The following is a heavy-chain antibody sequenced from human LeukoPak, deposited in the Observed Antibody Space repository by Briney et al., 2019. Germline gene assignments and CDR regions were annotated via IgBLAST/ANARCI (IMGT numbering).Heavy chain of an antibody. Sequence: PSETLSLTCTVSGGSISSHYWSWIRQPPGKGLEWIGYIYYSGSTNYNPSLKSRVTISVDTSKNQFSLKLSSVTAADTAVYYCARVPSGYYLPFDYWGQGTLVTVSS. CDR3: ARVPSGYYLPFDY. CDR1: GGSISSHY. D-gene: IGHD3-22*01. V-gene: IGHV4-59*11. J-gene: IGHJ4*02. CDR2: IYYSGST.